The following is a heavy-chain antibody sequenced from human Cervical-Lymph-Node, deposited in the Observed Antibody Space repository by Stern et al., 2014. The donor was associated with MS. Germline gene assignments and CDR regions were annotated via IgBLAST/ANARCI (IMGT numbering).Heavy chain of an antibody. CDR3: TSPRVDNNNWYEMYAFGI. D-gene: IGHD1-1*01. J-gene: IGHJ3*02. CDR2: IKSATEGGAT. Sequence: EMQLVESGGGLVKPGGSLRLSCAASGFTFSDAWINWVRQPPGKGLEWLGRIKSATEGGATEHAAPVKGRFIISRDDSENTVYLQMNSLKSEDTAVYYCTSPRVDNNNWYEMYAFGIWGRGTVVTVSS. V-gene: IGHV3-15*01. CDR1: GFTFSDAW.